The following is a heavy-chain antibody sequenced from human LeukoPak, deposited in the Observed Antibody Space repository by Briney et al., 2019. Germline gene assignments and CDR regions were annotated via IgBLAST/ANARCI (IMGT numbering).Heavy chain of an antibody. Sequence: SVKVSCKASGGTFSSYAISWVRQAPGQGLEWMGGIIPIFGTANYAQKFQGRVTITADKSTSTAYMELSSLRSEDTAVYYCARGGFAYYDFWSGYYPPAEYFQHWGQGTLVTVSS. J-gene: IGHJ1*01. D-gene: IGHD3-3*01. CDR3: ARGGFAYYDFWSGYYPPAEYFQH. CDR2: IIPIFGTA. CDR1: GGTFSSYA. V-gene: IGHV1-69*06.